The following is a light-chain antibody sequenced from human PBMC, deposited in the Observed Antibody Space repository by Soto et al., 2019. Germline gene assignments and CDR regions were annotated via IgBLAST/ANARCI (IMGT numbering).Light chain of an antibody. CDR1: QTISTW. CDR2: KAS. J-gene: IGKJ1*01. V-gene: IGKV1-5*03. Sequence: IQLTQSPSTLSASVGDRVTFTCRASQTISTWVAWYQQKPGKAPKLLIYKASTFDVGVPSRFSGSGSGTDSTPTINPLQPDAFATYYCQQYNSYPWTFGQGTKV. CDR3: QQYNSYPWT.